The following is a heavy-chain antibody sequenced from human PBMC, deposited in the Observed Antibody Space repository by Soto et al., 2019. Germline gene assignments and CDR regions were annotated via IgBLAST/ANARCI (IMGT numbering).Heavy chain of an antibody. D-gene: IGHD3-22*01. J-gene: IGHJ3*02. V-gene: IGHV1-69*13. CDR2: IFPIFGTA. CDR3: ARDIGDSSGSEGVNAFDI. CDR1: GGTFSSYA. Sequence: GASVKVSCKASGGTFSSYAISWVRQAPGQGLELMGGIFPIFGTANYAQKFQGRVTITADESTSTAYMVLSSLRSEDTAVYYCARDIGDSSGSEGVNAFDIWGQGTMVTVSS.